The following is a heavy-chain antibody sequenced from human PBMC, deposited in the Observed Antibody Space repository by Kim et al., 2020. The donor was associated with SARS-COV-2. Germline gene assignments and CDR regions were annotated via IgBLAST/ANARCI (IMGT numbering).Heavy chain of an antibody. V-gene: IGHV3-30*18. CDR2: ISYDGSNK. CDR1: GFTFSSYG. Sequence: GGSLRLSCATSGFTFSSYGMHWVRQAPGKGLEWVAVISYDGSNKYYADSVKGRFTISRDNSKNTLYLQMNSLRAEDTAVYYCAKMGTSAHFDWLLGYYYYYGMDVWGQGTTVTVSS. J-gene: IGHJ6*02. D-gene: IGHD3-9*01. CDR3: AKMGTSAHFDWLLGYYYYYGMDV.